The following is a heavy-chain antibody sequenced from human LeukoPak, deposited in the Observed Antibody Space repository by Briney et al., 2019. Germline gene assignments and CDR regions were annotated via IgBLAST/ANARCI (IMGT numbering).Heavy chain of an antibody. CDR3: AREYSRYYYDSSGSSFDY. CDR2: IYHSGST. D-gene: IGHD3-22*01. Sequence: SETLSLTCAVPGGSISSSNWWSWVRQPPGKGLEWIGEIYHSGSTNYNPSLKSRVTISVDKSKNQFSLKLSSVTAADTAVYYCAREYSRYYYDSSGSSFDYWGQGTLVTVSS. CDR1: GGSISSSNW. J-gene: IGHJ4*02. V-gene: IGHV4-4*02.